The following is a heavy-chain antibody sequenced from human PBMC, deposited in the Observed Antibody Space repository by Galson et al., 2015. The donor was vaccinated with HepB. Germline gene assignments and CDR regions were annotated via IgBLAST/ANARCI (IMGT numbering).Heavy chain of an antibody. CDR1: GFTFSSYG. J-gene: IGHJ4*02. D-gene: IGHD6-19*01. V-gene: IGHV3-33*06. CDR2: TWFDGSNK. Sequence: SLRLSCAASGFTFSSYGMHWVRQAPGKGLEWVAVTWFDGSNKYYADSVKGRFTISRDNSKNTLYLQMNSLRAEDTALYYCAKDPYLYSALAGTMAGFDYWGQGTLVTVSS. CDR3: AKDPYLYSALAGTMAGFDY.